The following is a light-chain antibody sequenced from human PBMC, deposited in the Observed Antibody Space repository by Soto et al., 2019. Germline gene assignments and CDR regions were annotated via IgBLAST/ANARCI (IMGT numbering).Light chain of an antibody. V-gene: IGKV1-9*01. CDR2: AAS. CDR1: QGIRSY. J-gene: IGKJ4*01. Sequence: DIQLTQSPSFLSASVGDRVTITCRASQGIRSYLAWYQQKPGKAPKLLIYAASTLQSGVPSRFSGSGSGTEFTLTISSLQPEDFATYYCQQLNSYPLTFSGGTKVEIK. CDR3: QQLNSYPLT.